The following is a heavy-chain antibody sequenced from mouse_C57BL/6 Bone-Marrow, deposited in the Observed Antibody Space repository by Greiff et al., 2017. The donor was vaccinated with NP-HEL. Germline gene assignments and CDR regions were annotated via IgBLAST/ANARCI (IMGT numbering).Heavy chain of an antibody. J-gene: IGHJ4*01. D-gene: IGHD2-3*01. CDR1: GYTFTSYW. Sequence: QVQLQQPGAELVRHGSSVKLSCKASGYTFTSYWMHWVKQRPIQGLEWIGNIDPSDSETHYNQKFKDKATLTVDKSSSTAYMQLSSLTSEDSAVYYCARRMGYAMDYWGQGTSVTVSS. CDR3: ARRMGYAMDY. CDR2: IDPSDSET. V-gene: IGHV1-52*01.